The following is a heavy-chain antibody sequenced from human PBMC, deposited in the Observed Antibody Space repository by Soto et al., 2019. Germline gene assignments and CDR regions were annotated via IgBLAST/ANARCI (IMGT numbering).Heavy chain of an antibody. CDR1: GFTFSSYA. CDR3: AKDWCSGTTCYCLEN. V-gene: IGHV3-23*01. CDR2: VSGSSGSK. Sequence: EVQRLESGGGLVQPGGSLRLSCAASGFTFSSYAMSWVRQAPGTGLEGVSSVSGSSGSKSYADSVKGRFTISRDNSKSTVYLQMNSLRDEDTAVYFCAKDWCSGTTCYCLENWGQGTLVTVSS. J-gene: IGHJ4*02. D-gene: IGHD1-7*01.